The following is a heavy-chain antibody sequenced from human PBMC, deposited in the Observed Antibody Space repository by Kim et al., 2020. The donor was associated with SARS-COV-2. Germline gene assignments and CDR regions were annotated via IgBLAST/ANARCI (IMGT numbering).Heavy chain of an antibody. CDR3: ARGVSSSGWYLSYYYYYYGMDV. CDR1: GFTFSSYA. D-gene: IGHD6-19*01. Sequence: GGSLRLSCAASGFTFSSYAMHWVRQAPGKGLEWVAVISYDGSNKYYADSVKGRFTISRDNSKNTLYLQMNSLRAEDTAVYYCARGVSSSGWYLSYYYYYYGMDVWGQGTTVTVSS. CDR2: ISYDGSNK. V-gene: IGHV3-30*01. J-gene: IGHJ6*02.